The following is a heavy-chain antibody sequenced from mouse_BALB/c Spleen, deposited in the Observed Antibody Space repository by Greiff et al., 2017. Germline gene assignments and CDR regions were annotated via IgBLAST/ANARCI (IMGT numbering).Heavy chain of an antibody. Sequence: DVMLVESGGGLVKPGGSLKLSCAASGFTFSSYAMSWVRQTPEKRLEWVASISSGGSTYYPDSVKGRFTISRENARNILYLQMSSLRSEDTAMYYCAREGRWLLLYAMDYWGQGTSVTVSS. CDR1: GFTFSSYA. J-gene: IGHJ4*01. CDR2: ISSGGST. D-gene: IGHD2-3*01. CDR3: AREGRWLLLYAMDY. V-gene: IGHV5-6-5*01.